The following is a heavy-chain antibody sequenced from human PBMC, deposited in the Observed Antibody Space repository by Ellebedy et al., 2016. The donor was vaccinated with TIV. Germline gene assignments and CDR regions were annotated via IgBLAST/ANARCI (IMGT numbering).Heavy chain of an antibody. CDR3: ARGLFSGRYYYDSSGYPFDY. CDR1: GGSFSGYY. V-gene: IGHV4-34*01. D-gene: IGHD3-22*01. J-gene: IGHJ4*02. CDR2: INHSGST. Sequence: MPSETLSLTCAVYGGSFSGYYWSWIRQPPGKGLEWIGEINHSGSTNYNPSLKSRVTISVDTSKNQFSLKLSSVTAADTAVYYCARGLFSGRYYYDSSGYPFDYWGQGTLVTVSS.